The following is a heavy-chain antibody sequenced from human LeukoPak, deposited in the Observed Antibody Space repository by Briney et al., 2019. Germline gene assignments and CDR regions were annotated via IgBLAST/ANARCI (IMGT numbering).Heavy chain of an antibody. D-gene: IGHD1/OR15-1a*01. CDR2: ITYSSSTI. V-gene: IGHV3-48*04. CDR1: EFTFSTYT. Sequence: PGGSLRLSCTASEFTFSTYTMNWVRQAPGRGLEWLSYITYSSSTIKYADSVKGRFTISRDNAKNSLYLQMNSLRAEDTAVYYCAREGITGTMYYFDYWGQGTLVTVSS. J-gene: IGHJ4*02. CDR3: AREGITGTMYYFDY.